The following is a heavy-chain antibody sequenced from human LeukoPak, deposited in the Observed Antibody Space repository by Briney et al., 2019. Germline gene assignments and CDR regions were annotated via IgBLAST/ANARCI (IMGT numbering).Heavy chain of an antibody. J-gene: IGHJ4*02. CDR3: ARAGTIFGTIMEMGRFDY. CDR1: GGSFSGYY. CDR2: INHSGST. D-gene: IGHD3-3*01. Sequence: SETLSLTCAVYGGSFSGYYWSWIRQPPGKGLEWIGEINHSGSTNYNPSLKSRVTISVDTSKNQFSLKLSSVTAADTAVYYCARAGTIFGTIMEMGRFDYWGQGTLVTVSS. V-gene: IGHV4-34*01.